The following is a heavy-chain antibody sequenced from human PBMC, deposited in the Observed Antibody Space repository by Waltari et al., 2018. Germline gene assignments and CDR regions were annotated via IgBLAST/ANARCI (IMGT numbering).Heavy chain of an antibody. CDR2: FYTSGSP. J-gene: IGHJ6*03. D-gene: IGHD2-2*01. Sequence: QVQLQESGTGLVKPSEPLFLTCSGAGGPISRYYWSWIRQPAGKGLEWIGRFYTSGSPNSNPGLESRVTMSVDTSKNQFSLNLSSVTASDTAVYYCAREVPAAMGGFYYYYYYMDVWGKGTTVTISS. V-gene: IGHV4-4*07. CDR3: AREVPAAMGGFYYYYYYMDV. CDR1: GGPISRYY.